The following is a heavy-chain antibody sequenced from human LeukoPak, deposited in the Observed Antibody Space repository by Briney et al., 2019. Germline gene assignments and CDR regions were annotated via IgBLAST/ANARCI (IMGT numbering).Heavy chain of an antibody. J-gene: IGHJ4*02. D-gene: IGHD5-12*01. CDR2: ISSNGGST. V-gene: IGHV3-64*01. Sequence: GGSLRLSCAASGFTFSSYAMHWVRQAPGKGLEYVSAISSNGGSTYYANSVKGRFTISRDNSKNTLYLQMGSLRAEDMAVYHCARVGRDGYNYFDYWGQGTLVTVSS. CDR1: GFTFSSYA. CDR3: ARVGRDGYNYFDY.